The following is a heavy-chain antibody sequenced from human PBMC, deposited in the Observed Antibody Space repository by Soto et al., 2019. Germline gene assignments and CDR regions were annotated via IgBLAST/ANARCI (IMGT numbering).Heavy chain of an antibody. D-gene: IGHD5-12*01. CDR3: AKRQYSGYDFFDY. CDR1: GFTFSSYA. J-gene: IGHJ4*02. CDR2: ISGSGGST. Sequence: GGSLRLSCAASGFTFSSYAMSWVRQAPGKGLEWVSAISGSGGSTYYAESVKGRFTISRDNSTNTLYLQMNSLRAEDTAVYYCAKRQYSGYDFFDYWGQGTLVTVSS. V-gene: IGHV3-23*01.